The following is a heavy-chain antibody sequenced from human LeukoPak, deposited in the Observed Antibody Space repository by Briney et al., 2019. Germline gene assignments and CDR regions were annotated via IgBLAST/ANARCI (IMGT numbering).Heavy chain of an antibody. V-gene: IGHV3-7*04. CDR3: ARHWEGVESDAFDI. D-gene: IGHD1-26*01. CDR1: GFTFEIYW. Sequence: GGSLRLACAASGFTFEIYWMSWVRQAPGKGLEWVANIRKDGSEKNYVDSVKGRFTISRDNAKNSLYLQMNSLRADDTALYYCARHWEGVESDAFDIWGQGTMVTVSS. CDR2: IRKDGSEK. J-gene: IGHJ3*02.